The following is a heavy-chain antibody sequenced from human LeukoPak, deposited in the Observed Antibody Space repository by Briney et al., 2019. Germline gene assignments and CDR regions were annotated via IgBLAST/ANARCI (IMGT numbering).Heavy chain of an antibody. D-gene: IGHD1-26*01. CDR1: GFTFSSYA. CDR3: AIVGATKGVDY. Sequence: GALRLSCAASGFTFSSYAMHWVRQAPGKGLEYVSAISSNGGSTYYANSVKGRFTISRDNSKNTLYLQMGGLRAEDMAVYYCAIVGATKGVDYWGQGTLVTVSS. V-gene: IGHV3-64*01. CDR2: ISSNGGST. J-gene: IGHJ4*02.